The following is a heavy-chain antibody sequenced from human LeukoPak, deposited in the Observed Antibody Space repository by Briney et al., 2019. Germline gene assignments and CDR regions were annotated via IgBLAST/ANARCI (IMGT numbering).Heavy chain of an antibody. V-gene: IGHV3-23*01. J-gene: IGHJ4*02. D-gene: IGHD2-15*01. CDR2: ITGSGRTT. Sequence: GGSLRLSCAASGFTFATYAMSWVRQAPGKGLKWVSGITGSGRTTYYADSVKGRFTISRDNSKNTLYLQMNSLRAEDTAVYYCSIGPQRYCSGGYCYGDYWGQGTLVTVSS. CDR1: GFTFATYA. CDR3: SIGPQRYCSGGYCYGDY.